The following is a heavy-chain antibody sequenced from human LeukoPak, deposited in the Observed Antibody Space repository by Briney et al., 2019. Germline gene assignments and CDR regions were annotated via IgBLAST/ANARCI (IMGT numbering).Heavy chain of an antibody. Sequence: SETLSLTCTVSGGSIRSYYWSWIRQPAGKGLEWIGRIYTSGSTNYNPSLKSRVTMSVDTSKNQFSLKLSSVTAADTAVYYCARSDYGDYPSYYYYGMDVWGQGTTVTVSS. D-gene: IGHD4-17*01. CDR3: ARSDYGDYPSYYYYGMDV. CDR1: GGSIRSYY. J-gene: IGHJ6*02. V-gene: IGHV4-4*07. CDR2: IYTSGST.